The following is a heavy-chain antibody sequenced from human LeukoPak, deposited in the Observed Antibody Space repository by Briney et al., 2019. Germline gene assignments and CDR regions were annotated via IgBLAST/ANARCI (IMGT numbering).Heavy chain of an antibody. J-gene: IGHJ4*02. D-gene: IGHD3-10*01. CDR3: AKPYYYGSRSYMDY. Sequence: GGSLRLSCAASGXTFSSYGMHWVRQAPGKGLEWVAVISYDGSNTYYADSVKGRFTISRDNSKNMLYLQMNSLRAEDTAVYYCAKPYYYGSRSYMDYWGQGTLVTVSS. CDR1: GXTFSSYG. V-gene: IGHV3-30*18. CDR2: ISYDGSNT.